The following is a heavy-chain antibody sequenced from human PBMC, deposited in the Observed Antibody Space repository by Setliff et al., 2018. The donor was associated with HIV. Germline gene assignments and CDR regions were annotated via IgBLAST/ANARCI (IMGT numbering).Heavy chain of an antibody. J-gene: IGHJ6*02. Sequence: NPSETLSLTCTVSGDSISNYYWSWIRQTPGKGLEWIGYIHYSGSTNYNPSLKSRVTISVDTSKNHFSLRLSSVIAADTAVYYCARDRDVVVTAYPYYYYYGMDVWGQGTTVTVSS. V-gene: IGHV4-59*01. CDR3: ARDRDVVVTAYPYYYYYGMDV. D-gene: IGHD2-21*02. CDR2: IHYSGST. CDR1: GDSISNYY.